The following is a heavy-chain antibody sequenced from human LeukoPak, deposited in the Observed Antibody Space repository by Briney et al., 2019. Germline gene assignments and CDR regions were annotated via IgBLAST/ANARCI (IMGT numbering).Heavy chain of an antibody. CDR2: ISYDGSNK. CDR3: VTYDFWSGLGAFDI. Sequence: TGGSLRLSCAASGFTFSSYAMHWVRQAPGKGLEWVAVISYDGSNKYYADSVKGRFTISRDNSKNTLYLQMNSLRAEDTAVYYCVTYDFWSGLGAFDIWGQGTMVTVSS. CDR1: GFTFSSYA. D-gene: IGHD3-3*01. V-gene: IGHV3-30-3*01. J-gene: IGHJ3*02.